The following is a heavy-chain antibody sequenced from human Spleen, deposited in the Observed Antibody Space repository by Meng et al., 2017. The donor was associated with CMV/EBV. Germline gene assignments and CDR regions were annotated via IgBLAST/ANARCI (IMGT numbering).Heavy chain of an antibody. CDR3: ARDRYSSGWSVDY. J-gene: IGHJ4*02. V-gene: IGHV3-23*03. CDR1: GFTFNNYG. D-gene: IGHD6-19*01. CDR2: IYTVGSST. Sequence: CAASGFTFNNYGMAWVRQAPGKGLEWVSFIYTVGSSTYYADSVKGRFTISGDNSKNTLYLQMISLRAEDTAVYYCARDRYSSGWSVDYWGQGTLVTVSS.